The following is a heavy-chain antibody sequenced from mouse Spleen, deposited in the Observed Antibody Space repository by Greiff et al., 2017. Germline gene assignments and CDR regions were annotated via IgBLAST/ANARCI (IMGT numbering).Heavy chain of an antibody. CDR2: IYPGSGST. Sequence: VQLQQSGAELVKPGASVKMSCKASGYTFTSYWITWVKQRPGQGLEWIGDIYPGSGSTNYNEKFKSKATLTVDTSSSPAYMPLSSLTSEASAVLDCARWTTGVDYWGQGTTVTVSS. J-gene: IGHJ2*01. CDR1: GYTFTSYW. V-gene: IGHV1-55*01. D-gene: IGHD1-1*01. CDR3: ARWTTGVDY.